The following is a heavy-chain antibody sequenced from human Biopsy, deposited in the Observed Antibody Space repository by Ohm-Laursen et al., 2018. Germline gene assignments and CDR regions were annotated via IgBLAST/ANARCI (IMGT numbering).Heavy chain of an antibody. CDR1: GYTFGNYG. CDR3: ARDETGSSVFGPYYYGMDV. V-gene: IGHV1-18*01. CDR2: ISVYNGNT. J-gene: IGHJ6*02. Sequence: ASVKVSCKASGYTFGNYGISWVRQAPGQGLERMGWISVYNGNTDYPHKFQGRVTLTRDTSTGTVYLELNSLIYEDTALYYCARDETGSSVFGPYYYGMDVWGQGTTVTVSS. D-gene: IGHD3-9*01.